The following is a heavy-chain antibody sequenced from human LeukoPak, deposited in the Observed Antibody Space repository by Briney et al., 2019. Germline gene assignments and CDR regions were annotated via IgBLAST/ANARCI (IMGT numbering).Heavy chain of an antibody. CDR1: GFTFSDYY. D-gene: IGHD4-23*01. J-gene: IGHJ4*02. CDR3: ARAPYGGKAIGPYDY. Sequence: GGSLRLSCAASGFTFSDYYMSWIRQAPGKGLEWVSYISSSGSTIYYADSVKGRFTISRDNAKNSLYLQINSLRAEDTAVYYCARAPYGGKAIGPYDYWGQGTLVTVSS. CDR2: ISSSGSTI. V-gene: IGHV3-11*04.